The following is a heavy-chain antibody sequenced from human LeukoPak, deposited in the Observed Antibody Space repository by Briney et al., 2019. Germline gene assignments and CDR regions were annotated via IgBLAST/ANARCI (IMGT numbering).Heavy chain of an antibody. D-gene: IGHD1-26*01. CDR3: ARQYIVGSTRYFDY. J-gene: IGHJ4*02. V-gene: IGHV5-51*01. CDR1: GYSFTSYW. CDR2: IYPGDSDT. Sequence: GESLKISCKGSGYSFTSYWIGWVRQMPGKGLEWMGIIYPGDSDTRYSPSFQGQVTISADKSVTTAYLQWSSLKASDTAIYYCARQYIVGSTRYFDYWGQGTLVTVSS.